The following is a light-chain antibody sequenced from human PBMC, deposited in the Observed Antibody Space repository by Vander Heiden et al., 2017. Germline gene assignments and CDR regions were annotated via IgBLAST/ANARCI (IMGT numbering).Light chain of an antibody. CDR1: QSISRY. CDR2: AAS. Sequence: DIQLTHSPSSLSASVGDRVTITCRASQSISRYLNWYQQKPGKAPKLLIYAASSLQSGVPSRFSGSGSGTDFTLTISSLQPEDFATYFCQQSYSTPGFTFGPGTKVDIK. J-gene: IGKJ3*01. CDR3: QQSYSTPGFT. V-gene: IGKV1-39*01.